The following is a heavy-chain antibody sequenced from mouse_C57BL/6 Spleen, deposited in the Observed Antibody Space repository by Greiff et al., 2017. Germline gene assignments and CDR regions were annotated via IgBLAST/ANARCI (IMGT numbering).Heavy chain of an antibody. CDR3: ASPYYYGSSLYYFDY. CDR1: GFNIKDYY. J-gene: IGHJ2*01. Sequence: VQLKESGAELVKPGASVKLSCTASGFNIKDYYMHWVKQRTEQGLEWIGRIDPEDGETKYAPKFQGKATITADTSSNTAYLQLSSLTSEDTAVYYCASPYYYGSSLYYFDYWGQGTTLTVSS. V-gene: IGHV14-2*01. CDR2: IDPEDGET. D-gene: IGHD1-1*01.